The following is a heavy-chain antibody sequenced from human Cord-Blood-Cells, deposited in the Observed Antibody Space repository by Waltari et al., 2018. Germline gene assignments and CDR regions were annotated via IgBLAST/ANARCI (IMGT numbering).Heavy chain of an antibody. J-gene: IGHJ4*02. V-gene: IGHV3-7*01. CDR2: IKQDGSEK. CDR3: ARDGSYGDYDY. CDR1: GFTFSSYW. Sequence: EVQLVESGGGLVQPGGSLRLSCAASGFTFSSYWMSWVRQAPGKGLEWVANIKQDGSEKYYVDSVKGRFTISRDNAKNSLYLQMNSLRAEDTVVYYCARDGSYGDYDYWGQGTLVTVSS. D-gene: IGHD4-17*01.